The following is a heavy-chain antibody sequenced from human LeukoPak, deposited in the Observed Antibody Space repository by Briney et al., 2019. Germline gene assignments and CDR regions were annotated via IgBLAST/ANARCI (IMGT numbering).Heavy chain of an antibody. V-gene: IGHV1-2*02. CDR1: GYTFTGYY. CDR3: ARGRVDRKTTLRWFDP. D-gene: IGHD1-14*01. J-gene: IGHJ5*02. CDR2: INPNSGGT. Sequence: RASVKVSCKASGYTFTGYYIHWVRQAPGQGLEWMGWINPNSGGTKYAQKFQGRVTMTRDTSISTAYMELNRLRSDDTAVYYCARGRVDRKTTLRWFDPWGQGTLVTVSS.